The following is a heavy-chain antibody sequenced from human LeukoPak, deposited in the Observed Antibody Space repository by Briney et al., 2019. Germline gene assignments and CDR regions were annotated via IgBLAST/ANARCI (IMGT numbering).Heavy chain of an antibody. J-gene: IGHJ4*02. CDR3: AKEGGRDGYNKFDY. V-gene: IGHV3-30*02. CDR2: IRYDGSNK. D-gene: IGHD5-24*01. Sequence: GGSLRLSCAASGFTFISYGMHWVRQAPGKGLEWVAFIRYDGSNKNYADSVKGRFTISRDNSNNTLYVQMNSPRAEDTAVYYCAKEGGRDGYNKFDYWGQGTLVTVPS. CDR1: GFTFISYG.